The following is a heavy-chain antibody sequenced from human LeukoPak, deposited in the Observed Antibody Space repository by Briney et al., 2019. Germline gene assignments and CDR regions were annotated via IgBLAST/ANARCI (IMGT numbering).Heavy chain of an antibody. V-gene: IGHV4-39*07. CDR1: GGSISSSSYY. Sequence: SETLSLTCTVSGGSISSSSYYWGWIRQPPGKGLEWIGSIYYSGSTNYNPSLKSRVTISVDTSKNQFSLKLSSVTAADTAVYYCARSYGDYGDYWGQGTLVTVSS. CDR2: IYYSGST. J-gene: IGHJ4*02. CDR3: ARSYGDYGDY. D-gene: IGHD4-17*01.